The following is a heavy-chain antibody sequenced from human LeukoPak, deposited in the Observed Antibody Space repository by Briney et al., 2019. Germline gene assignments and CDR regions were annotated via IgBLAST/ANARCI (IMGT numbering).Heavy chain of an antibody. CDR3: ARSRGYYYDSSGYDY. Sequence: GGSLRLSCAASGFAFSSYAMNWVRQAPGKGLEWVSYISSSASSSSTIYYVDSVTGRFTISRDNAKNSLYLQMNSLRAEDTAVYYCARSRGYYYDSSGYDYWGQGTLVTVSS. CDR2: ISSSASSSSTI. J-gene: IGHJ4*02. D-gene: IGHD3-22*01. V-gene: IGHV3-48*04. CDR1: GFAFSSYA.